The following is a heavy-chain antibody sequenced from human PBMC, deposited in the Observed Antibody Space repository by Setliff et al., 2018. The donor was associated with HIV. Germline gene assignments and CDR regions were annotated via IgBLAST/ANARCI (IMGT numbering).Heavy chain of an antibody. D-gene: IGHD1-1*01. CDR2: IYSGGST. CDR3: ARSPGMFDY. J-gene: IGHJ4*02. CDR1: EVIVSNNY. V-gene: IGHV3-53*01. Sequence: GGSLRLSCAVSEVIVSNNYMSWVRQAPGKGLEWVSVIYSGGSTDHADSVKGRFTISRDNSKNTAYLQMTSLRAEDTAVYYCARSPGMFDYWGQGTPVTVSS.